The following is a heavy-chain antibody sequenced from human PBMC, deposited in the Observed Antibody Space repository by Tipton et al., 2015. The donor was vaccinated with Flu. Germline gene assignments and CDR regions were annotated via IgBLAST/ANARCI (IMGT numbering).Heavy chain of an antibody. Sequence: QLVQSGAEVRKPGASVKVSCTASGYSFSGYGISWVRQASGQGLEWMGWISAYTGHTRIAQIFQDRVIMTTDTSTSTVYMEVGSLTSDDTAVYYCARGERPTVNFDYWGQGTLVTVSP. CDR1: GYSFSGYG. CDR2: ISAYTGHT. D-gene: IGHD2/OR15-2a*01. J-gene: IGHJ4*02. CDR3: ARGERPTVNFDY. V-gene: IGHV1-18*01.